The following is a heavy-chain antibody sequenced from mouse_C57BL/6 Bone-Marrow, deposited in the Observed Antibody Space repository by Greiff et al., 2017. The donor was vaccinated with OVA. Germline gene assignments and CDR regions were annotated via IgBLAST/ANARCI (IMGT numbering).Heavy chain of an antibody. V-gene: IGHV14-4*01. CDR3: TTDRY. J-gene: IGHJ2*01. CDR1: GFNIKDDY. CDR2: IEPENGDT. Sequence: VQLQQSGAELVRPGASVKLSCTASGFNIKDDYMHWVKERPEQGLEWIGWIEPENGDTEYASKFQGKATITADTSSKTVYLHLSSLTSEDTAVYYCTTDRYWGQGTTLTVSS.